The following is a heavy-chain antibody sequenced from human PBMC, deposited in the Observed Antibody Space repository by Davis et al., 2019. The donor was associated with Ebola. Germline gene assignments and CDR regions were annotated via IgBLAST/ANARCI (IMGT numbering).Heavy chain of an antibody. V-gene: IGHV1-69*13. CDR3: ARGTYCTNGVCPYYGMDV. CDR1: GGTFSSSA. D-gene: IGHD2-8*01. J-gene: IGHJ6*04. Sequence: SVKVSCKASGGTFSSSAISWVRQAPGQGLEWMGGIIPIFGTSNYAQKFQGRVTITADQSTNTAYMELSSLRSDDTAVYYCARGTYCTNGVCPYYGMDVWGKGTTVTVSS. CDR2: IIPIFGTS.